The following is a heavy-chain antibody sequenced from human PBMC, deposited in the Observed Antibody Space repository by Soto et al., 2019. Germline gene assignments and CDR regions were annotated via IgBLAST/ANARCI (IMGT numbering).Heavy chain of an antibody. CDR2: ISGSGGST. V-gene: IGHV3-23*01. J-gene: IGHJ4*02. CDR1: GFTFSSYA. D-gene: IGHD6-13*01. Sequence: LRLSCAASGFTFSSYAMSWVRQAPGKGLEWVSAISGSGGSTYYADSVKGRFTISRDNSKNTLYLQMNSLRAEDTAVYYCATMPGIAAAYLYWGQGTLVTVSS. CDR3: ATMPGIAAAYLY.